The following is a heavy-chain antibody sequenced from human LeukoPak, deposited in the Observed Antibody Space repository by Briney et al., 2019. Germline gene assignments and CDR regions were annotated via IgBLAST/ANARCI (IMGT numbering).Heavy chain of an antibody. J-gene: IGHJ5*02. V-gene: IGHV4-31*03. CDR2: IYYSGST. CDR1: GGSISSGGYY. Sequence: SETLSLTCTVSGGSISSGGYYWSWIRQHPGKGPEWIGYIYYSGSTYYNPSLKSRVTISVDTSKNQFSLKLSSVTAADTAVYYCARAAGPRNWFDPWGQGTLVTVSS. CDR3: ARAAGPRNWFDP.